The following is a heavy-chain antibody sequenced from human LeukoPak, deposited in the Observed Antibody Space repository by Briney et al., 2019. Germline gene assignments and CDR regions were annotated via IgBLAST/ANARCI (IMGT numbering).Heavy chain of an antibody. CDR1: GFTFSSYA. CDR3: ARGRDSGSFIIDY. V-gene: IGHV3-30-3*01. CDR2: ISSDGTTE. J-gene: IGHJ4*02. D-gene: IGHD3-10*01. Sequence: GGSLRLSCAGSGFTFSSYAVHWLRQAPGKRLEWVAFISSDGTTEHYRDSVKGRFTLSRDNSKNTVSLQMNSLGTEDTAVYYCARGRDSGSFIIDYWGQGTLVTVSS.